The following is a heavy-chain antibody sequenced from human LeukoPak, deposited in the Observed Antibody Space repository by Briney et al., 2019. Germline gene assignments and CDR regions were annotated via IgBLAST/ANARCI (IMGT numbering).Heavy chain of an antibody. CDR1: GYTFTGYY. J-gene: IGHJ4*02. V-gene: IGHV1-8*02. D-gene: IGHD5-12*01. Sequence: ASVKVSCKASGYTFTGYYMHWVRQAPGQGLEWMGWMNPKSGNTGYAQKFQGRVTMTRNTSISTAYMELSSLRSEDTAVYYCARGLASGYGGYDYFSDFWGQATLVTVSS. CDR2: MNPKSGNT. CDR3: ARGLASGYGGYDYFSDF.